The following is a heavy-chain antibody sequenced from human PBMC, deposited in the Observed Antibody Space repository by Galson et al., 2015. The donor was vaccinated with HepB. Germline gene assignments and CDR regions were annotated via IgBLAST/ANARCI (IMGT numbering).Heavy chain of an antibody. J-gene: IGHJ2*01. CDR2: ISYDGRSS. D-gene: IGHD7-27*01. CDR1: GFTFSSYP. V-gene: IGHV3-30*04. CDR3: ARDSNWGSEMEWYFDL. Sequence: SLRLSCAASGFTFSSYPIHWVRQAPGVGLEWVALISYDGRSSYYADSVEGQFTISRDNSKNALFLQMNSLTTDDTAVYYCARDSNWGSEMEWYFDLWGRGTLVTVSS.